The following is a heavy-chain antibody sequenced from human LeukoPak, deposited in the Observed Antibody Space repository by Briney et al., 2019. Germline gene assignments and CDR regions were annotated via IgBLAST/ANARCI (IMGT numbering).Heavy chain of an antibody. D-gene: IGHD3-22*01. V-gene: IGHV3-23*01. J-gene: IGHJ4*02. CDR1: KFTFNNYA. Sequence: GGSLRLSCVVSKFTFNNYAMSWVRQAPGKGLEWVSAISGNGGSTYYADSVKGRFTISRDNSKNTLFLQMNSLRAEDTAVYYCAKGGSSGYYYYFDYWGQGTLVTVSS. CDR2: ISGNGGST. CDR3: AKGGSSGYYYYFDY.